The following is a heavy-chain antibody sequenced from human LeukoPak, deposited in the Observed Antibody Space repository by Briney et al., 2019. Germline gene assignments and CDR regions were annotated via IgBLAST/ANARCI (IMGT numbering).Heavy chain of an antibody. V-gene: IGHV1-18*01. CDR2: ISAYNGNT. D-gene: IGHD3-3*01. J-gene: IGHJ4*02. CDR1: GYTFTSYG. Sequence: GASVKVSCKASGYTFTSYGISWVRQAPGQGLEWMGWISAYNGNTNYAQKLQGRVTMTIDTSTSTAYMELRSLRSDDTAVYYCARQNTYYDFWSGYFDYWGQGTLVTVSS. CDR3: ARQNTYYDFWSGYFDY.